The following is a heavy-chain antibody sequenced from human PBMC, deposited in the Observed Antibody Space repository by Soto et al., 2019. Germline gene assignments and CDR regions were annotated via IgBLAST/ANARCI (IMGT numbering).Heavy chain of an antibody. CDR3: ARSPIAAAGIFDY. CDR2: IYYSGST. J-gene: IGHJ4*02. V-gene: IGHV4-59*01. Sequence: SETLSLTCTVSGGSISGYYWSWIRQPPGKGLEWIGYIYYSGSTNYNPSLKSRVTISVDTSKNQFSLKLSSVTAADTAVYYCARSPIAAAGIFDYWGQGTLVTVSS. CDR1: GGSISGYY. D-gene: IGHD6-13*01.